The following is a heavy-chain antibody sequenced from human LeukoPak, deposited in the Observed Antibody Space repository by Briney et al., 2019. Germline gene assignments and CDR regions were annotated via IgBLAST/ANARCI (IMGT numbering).Heavy chain of an antibody. V-gene: IGHV3-23*01. Sequence: PGGSLRLSCAASGFTFSSYAMSWVRQAPGKGLEWVSGMSSSGDSTYHADSVKGRFTISRDNSKNTLYLQMNSLRAEDTAVYYCAKIDPSDAFDIWGQGTMVTVSS. CDR2: MSSSGDST. CDR1: GFTFSSYA. J-gene: IGHJ3*02. CDR3: AKIDPSDAFDI.